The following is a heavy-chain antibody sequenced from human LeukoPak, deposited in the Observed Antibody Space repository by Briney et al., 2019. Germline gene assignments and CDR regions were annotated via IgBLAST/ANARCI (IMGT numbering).Heavy chain of an antibody. CDR3: ARSDILTGYYLR. CDR2: INSDGSST. Sequence: GGSLRLSCAASGFTFSNYWMHWVRQAPGKGLVWVSRINSDGSSTNYADSVKGRFTISRDNAKNSLYLQMNSLRAEDTAVYYCARSDILTGYYLRWGQGTLVTVSS. CDR1: GFTFSNYW. J-gene: IGHJ4*02. V-gene: IGHV3-74*01. D-gene: IGHD3-9*01.